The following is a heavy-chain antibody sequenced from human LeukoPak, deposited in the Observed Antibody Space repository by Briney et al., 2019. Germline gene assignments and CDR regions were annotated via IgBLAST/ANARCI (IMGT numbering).Heavy chain of an antibody. V-gene: IGHV1-69*13. CDR1: GGTFSSYA. CDR3: ATTPLIVVVTAMYYYYYMDV. CDR2: IIPIFGTA. Sequence: AASVKVSCKASGGTFSSYAISWVRQAPGQGLEWMGGIIPIFGTANYAQKFQGRVTITADESTSTAYMELSSLRSEDTAVYYCATTPLIVVVTAMYYYYYMDVWGKGTTVTVSS. J-gene: IGHJ6*03. D-gene: IGHD2-21*02.